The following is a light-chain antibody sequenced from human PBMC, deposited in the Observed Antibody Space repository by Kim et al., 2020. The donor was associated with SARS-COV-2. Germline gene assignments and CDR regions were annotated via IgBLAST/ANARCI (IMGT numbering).Light chain of an antibody. CDR2: EVS. J-gene: IGLJ2*01. Sequence: SPGQSITISCTGTSSDVGSYNLVSWYQQHPGKAPKLMIYEVSKRPSGVSNRFSGPKSGNTASLTISGLQAEDEADYYCCSYAGSVVFGGGTQLTVL. CDR3: CSYAGSVV. V-gene: IGLV2-23*02. CDR1: SSDVGSYNL.